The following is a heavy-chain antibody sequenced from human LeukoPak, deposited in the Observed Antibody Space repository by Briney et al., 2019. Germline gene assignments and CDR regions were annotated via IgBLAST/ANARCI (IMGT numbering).Heavy chain of an antibody. D-gene: IGHD3-10*01. J-gene: IGHJ3*02. V-gene: IGHV4-39*07. CDR2: INHSGSS. CDR3: ASGPRRVRGVITDAFDI. Sequence: PSETLSLTCTVSGGSISSSSFYWGWIRQPPGKGLEWIGEINHSGSSNYNPSLKSRVTISVGTSKNQFSLKLSSVTAADTAVYYCASGPRRVRGVITDAFDIWGQGTMVTVSS. CDR1: GGSISSSSFY.